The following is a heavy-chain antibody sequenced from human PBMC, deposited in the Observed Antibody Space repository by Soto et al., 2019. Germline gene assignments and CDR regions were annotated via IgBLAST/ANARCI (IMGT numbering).Heavy chain of an antibody. CDR2: INPNSGGT. V-gene: IGHV1-2*04. CDR1: GYTFTGYY. J-gene: IGHJ4*02. D-gene: IGHD3-3*01. CDR3: ARVGSTIFHFDY. Sequence: QVQLVQSGAEVKKPGASVKVSCKASGYTFTGYYMHWVRQAPGQGLEWMGWINPNSGGTNYAQKCQGWVTMTRDTSISTSYIEVSRLISDATAVYYCARVGSTIFHFDYWGQGTLVTVSS.